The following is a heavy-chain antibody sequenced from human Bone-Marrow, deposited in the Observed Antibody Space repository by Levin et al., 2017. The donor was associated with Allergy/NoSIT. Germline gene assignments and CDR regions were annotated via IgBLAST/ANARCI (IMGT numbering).Heavy chain of an antibody. D-gene: IGHD3-22*01. CDR2: IIPILATP. V-gene: IGHV1-69*13. J-gene: IGHJ6*01. CDR3: AKTHYDSDSSGYYPTLGLDV. CDR1: GGTFSSYA. Sequence: ASVKVSCKASGGTFSSYAINWVRQAPGQGLEWMGGIIPILATPNYAQKFQGRVTISADEYTSTAYMELSSLRSEDTAVYYCAKTHYDSDSSGYYPTLGLDVWGQGTTVTVSS.